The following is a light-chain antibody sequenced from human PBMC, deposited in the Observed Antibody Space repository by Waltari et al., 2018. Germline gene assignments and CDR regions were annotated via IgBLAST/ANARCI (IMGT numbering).Light chain of an antibody. Sequence: QSVLTQPPSASGTPGQRVTISCSGSSSNIGSNYVYWYQQLPGTAPKLLIYRNNQRPAGVPDRCSGSKSCTSAALAISGLRSEDEADYYCAAWDDSLSGSYVFGTGTKVTVL. J-gene: IGLJ1*01. CDR1: SSNIGSNY. CDR2: RNN. CDR3: AAWDDSLSGSYV. V-gene: IGLV1-47*01.